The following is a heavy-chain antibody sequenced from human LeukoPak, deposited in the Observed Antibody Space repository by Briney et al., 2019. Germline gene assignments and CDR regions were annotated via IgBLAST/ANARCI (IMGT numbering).Heavy chain of an antibody. V-gene: IGHV3-53*01. CDR3: ASGGKYCTGGACYGD. D-gene: IGHD2-8*02. CDR2: IYSGGST. J-gene: IGHJ4*02. CDR1: GFIVSSDY. Sequence: GGSLRLSCAASGFIVSSDYISWVRQTPGKGLEWVPVIYSGGSTFYADSVKGRFTISRDNSKNTVYLQMNSLRAEDTAVYYCASGGKYCTGGACYGDWGQGTLVTVSS.